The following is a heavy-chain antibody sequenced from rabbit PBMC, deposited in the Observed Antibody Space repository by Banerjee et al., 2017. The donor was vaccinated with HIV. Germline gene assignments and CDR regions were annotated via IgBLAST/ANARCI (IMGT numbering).Heavy chain of an antibody. D-gene: IGHD4-1*01. CDR2: IDAGSKGST. J-gene: IGHJ4*01. CDR3: ARDLAGVIGWNFDL. Sequence: QEQLEESGGDLVKPEGSLTLTCTASGFSFSSSYWICWVRQAPGKGLEWIACIDAGSKGSTYYASWAKGRFTISKTSSTTVTLQMTSLTAADTATYFCARDLAGVIGWNFDLWGQGTLVTVS. V-gene: IGHV1S45*01. CDR1: GFSFSSSYW.